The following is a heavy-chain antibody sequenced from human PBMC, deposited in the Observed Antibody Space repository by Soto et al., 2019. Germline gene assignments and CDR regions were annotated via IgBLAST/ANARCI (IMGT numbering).Heavy chain of an antibody. CDR1: GGTFNKFA. J-gene: IGHJ6*02. CDR3: ARRYCASDNCTVFYYFVDL. CDR2: IIPVFRAA. Sequence: VQLVQSGAEVKKTGSSVKVSCKASGGTFNKFAFSWVRQAPGQGFEWMGGIIPVFRAANYAQRFRGRITITADEYTSTVYLYLNDLRSDDTAVYYCARRYCASDNCTVFYYFVDLWGLGTTVTVSS. V-gene: IGHV1-69*01. D-gene: IGHD2-21*02.